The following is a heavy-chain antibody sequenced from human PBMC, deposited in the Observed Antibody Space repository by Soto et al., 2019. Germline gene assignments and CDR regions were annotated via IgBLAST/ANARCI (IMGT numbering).Heavy chain of an antibody. CDR2: IIPNFDTP. V-gene: IGHV1-69*06. CDR3: ARPYYDSSGYYLWDFDY. J-gene: IGHJ4*02. D-gene: IGHD3-22*01. Sequence: QVQLVQSGAEVKKPGSSVKLSCKASGDSFNTFAVTWVRQAPGQGLEWMGGIIPNFDTPNYAQKFQGRVTIIADKATSTPYMELSSRRSEDTAVYDCARPYYDSSGYYLWDFDYWGQGTLVTVSS. CDR1: GDSFNTFA.